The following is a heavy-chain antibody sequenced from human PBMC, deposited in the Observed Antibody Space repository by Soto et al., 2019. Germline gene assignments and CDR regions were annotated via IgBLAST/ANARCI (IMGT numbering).Heavy chain of an antibody. CDR2: IYSGGST. CDR3: ASDPPATRHGMDV. J-gene: IGHJ6*01. V-gene: IGHV3-53*02. Sequence: EVQLVETGGGLIQPGGSLRLSCAASGFTVSSNYMSWVRQAPGKGLEWVSVIYSGGSTYYADSVRGRFTISRDNSKNTLYLQMTSMRADDTAVYYCASDPPATRHGMDVWGQGTKGTVSS. CDR1: GFTVSSNY.